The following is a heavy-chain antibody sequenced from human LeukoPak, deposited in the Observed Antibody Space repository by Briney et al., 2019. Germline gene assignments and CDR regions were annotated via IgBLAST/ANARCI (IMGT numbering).Heavy chain of an antibody. V-gene: IGHV3-49*04. CDR2: IRSRTHGGTT. D-gene: IGHD3-3*01. CDR1: GFTFGDYA. Sequence: GGSLRLSCTASGFTFGDYAMSWVRQAPGKGLEWVGFIRSRTHGGTTEFAAPVKDRFSISRDDSKRIAYLQMNSLRAEDTAVYYCARDVETYDFWSGYAFDIWGQGTMVTVSS. J-gene: IGHJ3*02. CDR3: ARDVETYDFWSGYAFDI.